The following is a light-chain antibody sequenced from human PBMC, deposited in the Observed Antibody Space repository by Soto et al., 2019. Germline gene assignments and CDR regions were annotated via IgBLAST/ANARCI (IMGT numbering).Light chain of an antibody. V-gene: IGKV3D-15*01. CDR2: DAS. CDR3: QQYDDWLRLT. CDR1: KTVVGD. Sequence: DIVLTHSPATLSLTPGQPASLSCRDSKTVVGDSVWYQQHPCQAPRLLSYDASNRATGIPPRLTGSGSGTEFNLTIRSLHCVDFEVYFCQQYDDWLRLTFGGGTKVDIK. J-gene: IGKJ4*01.